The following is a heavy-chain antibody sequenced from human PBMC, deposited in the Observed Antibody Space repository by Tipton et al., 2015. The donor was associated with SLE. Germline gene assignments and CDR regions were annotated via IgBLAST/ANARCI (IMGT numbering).Heavy chain of an antibody. CDR1: GGSISSGYYY. Sequence: TLSLTCTVSGGSISSGYYYWSWIRQPPGKGLEWIGEINHSGSTTYNPSLKSRVTISVDMSKNQFSLKLSSVTAADTAVYYCATSHERHSSGCTFDYWGQGTLVTVSS. CDR3: ATSHERHSSGCTFDY. V-gene: IGHV4-31*03. D-gene: IGHD6-19*01. CDR2: INHSGST. J-gene: IGHJ4*02.